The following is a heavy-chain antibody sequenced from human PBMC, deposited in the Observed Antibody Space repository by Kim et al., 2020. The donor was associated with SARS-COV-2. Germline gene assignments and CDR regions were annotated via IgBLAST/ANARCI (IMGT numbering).Heavy chain of an antibody. CDR2: ISWNSGSI. J-gene: IGHJ4*02. Sequence: GGSLRLSCAASGFTFDDYAMHWVRQAPGKGLEWVSGISWNSGSIGYAYSVKGRFTISRDNAKNSLYLQMNSLGAEDTALYYCAKDIGYVSGSPDYWGQGTLVTVSS. D-gene: IGHD3-10*01. CDR1: GFTFDDYA. V-gene: IGHV3-9*01. CDR3: AKDIGYVSGSPDY.